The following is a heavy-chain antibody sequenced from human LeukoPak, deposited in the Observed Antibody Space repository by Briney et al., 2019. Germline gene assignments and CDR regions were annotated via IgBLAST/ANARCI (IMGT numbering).Heavy chain of an antibody. Sequence: SETLSLTCTVSGYSISSGYFWGWIRQPPGKGLECIGTIYHSGSTYYNPSLKSRVTISVDTSKNQFSLKLNSVTAADTAVYYCARIYSSSWFLNWFDPWGQGTLVSVSS. V-gene: IGHV4-38-2*02. CDR2: IYHSGST. CDR1: GYSISSGYF. D-gene: IGHD6-13*01. CDR3: ARIYSSSWFLNWFDP. J-gene: IGHJ5*02.